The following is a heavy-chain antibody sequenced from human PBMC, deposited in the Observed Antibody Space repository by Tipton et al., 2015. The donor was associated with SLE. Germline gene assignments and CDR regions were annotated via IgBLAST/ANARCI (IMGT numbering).Heavy chain of an antibody. CDR3: AKYFYDATGYQSVDS. J-gene: IGHJ4*02. V-gene: IGHV4-38-2*02. D-gene: IGHD3-22*01. Sequence: TLSLTCNVSGYSISSGYYWGWIRQSPGKGLEWIGSVHHSGSTYYNPSLRSRLTISVDTSKNQFSRKLSSVTAADTAVYYCAKYFYDATGYQSVDSWGQGALVTVSS. CDR1: GYSISSGYY. CDR2: VHHSGST.